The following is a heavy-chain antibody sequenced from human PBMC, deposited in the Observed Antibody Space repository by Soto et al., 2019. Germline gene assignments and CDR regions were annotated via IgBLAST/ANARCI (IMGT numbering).Heavy chain of an antibody. CDR1: GYSFSTFW. J-gene: IGHJ6*02. V-gene: IGHV5-51*01. CDR3: ARLPQDYYYHGMDV. CDR2: IYPSDSDT. Sequence: PGESLKISCKGSGYSFSTFWIGWVRQMPGKGLEWMGIIYPSDSDTRYSPSFQGQVTISADKSSRTPYLQWSSLKASDSAMYYCARLPQDYYYHGMDVWGQGTKVTVS.